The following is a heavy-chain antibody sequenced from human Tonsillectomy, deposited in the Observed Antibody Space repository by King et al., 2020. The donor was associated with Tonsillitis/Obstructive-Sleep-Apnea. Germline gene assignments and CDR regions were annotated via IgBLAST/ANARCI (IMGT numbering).Heavy chain of an antibody. Sequence: VQLVESGGGVVQPERSLRLSCAASGFTFSSYAMHWVRQAPGKGLEWVAVISYDGSNKYYTDSVKGRFTISRDNSKNTLYLQINSLRAEDTAVYYCARGGDYGGNFILDNWGQGTLVTVSS. CDR2: ISYDGSNK. J-gene: IGHJ4*02. D-gene: IGHD4-23*01. V-gene: IGHV3-30*04. CDR3: ARGGDYGGNFILDN. CDR1: GFTFSSYA.